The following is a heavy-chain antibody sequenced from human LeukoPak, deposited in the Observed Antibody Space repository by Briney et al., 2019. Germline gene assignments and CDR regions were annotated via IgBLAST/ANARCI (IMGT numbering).Heavy chain of an antibody. CDR2: THQSGST. Sequence: PSQTLSLTCTVSACSISSGEYYWAWIPHHPGKGLEWVAYTHQSGSTYYNPSLKSRVAISVDTSNNQFSLRLTSVTAADTAVYYCARDYQLLYFDSWGQGTLVTVSS. J-gene: IGHJ4*02. CDR3: ARDYQLLYFDS. V-gene: IGHV4-31*03. CDR1: ACSISSGEYY. D-gene: IGHD2-2*01.